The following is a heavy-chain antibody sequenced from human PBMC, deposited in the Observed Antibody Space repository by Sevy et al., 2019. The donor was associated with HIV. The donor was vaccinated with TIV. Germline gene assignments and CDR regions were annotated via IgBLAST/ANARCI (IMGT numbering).Heavy chain of an antibody. D-gene: IGHD4-4*01. CDR3: ARGGPPGDSDYDWFDS. CDR2: MNPNSRGE. Sequence: ASVKVSCKASGYTFTTHDINWVRQATGRGLEWMGWMNPNSRGEAYALNFQGRVTITRNTSISTAYMELSSLTYEDTAVYYCARGGPPGDSDYDWFDSWGQGTLVTVSS. CDR1: GYTFTTHD. J-gene: IGHJ5*01. V-gene: IGHV1-8*03.